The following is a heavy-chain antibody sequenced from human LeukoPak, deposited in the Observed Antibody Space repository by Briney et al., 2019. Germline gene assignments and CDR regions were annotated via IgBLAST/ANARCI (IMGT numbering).Heavy chain of an antibody. J-gene: IGHJ4*02. D-gene: IGHD2-2*01. V-gene: IGHV4-59*01. CDR2: IYYSGST. Sequence: SETLSLTCAVYGGSFSGYYWSWIRQPPGKGLEWIGYIYYSGSTNYNPSLKSRVTISVDTSKNQFSLKLSSVTAADTAVYYCASVRRCSSTSCYSHFDYWGQGTLVTVSS. CDR1: GGSFSGYY. CDR3: ASVRRCSSTSCYSHFDY.